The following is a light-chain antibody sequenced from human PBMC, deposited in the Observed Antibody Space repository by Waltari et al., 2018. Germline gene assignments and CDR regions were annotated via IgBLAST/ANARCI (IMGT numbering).Light chain of an antibody. V-gene: IGLV3-21*02. Sequence: SYVLTQPPSVPVAPRQTATHTCGGDTIGSKSVHWYPKKPGQAPVLVVFEDSDRPSGIPERLSGSNSDNTATLSISRVEAGDEADYYCQVWDSSSDHWLFGGGTELTVL. CDR3: QVWDSSSDHWL. CDR2: EDS. J-gene: IGLJ3*02. CDR1: TIGSKS.